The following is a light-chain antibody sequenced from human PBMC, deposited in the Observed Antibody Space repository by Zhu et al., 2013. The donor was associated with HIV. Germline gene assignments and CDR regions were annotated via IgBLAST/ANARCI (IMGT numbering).Light chain of an antibody. V-gene: IGKV3-20*01. CDR2: GTS. J-gene: IGKJ2*01. CDR1: HRVSSAY. CDR3: QVYSDSQYT. Sequence: EIVLTQSPGTLSLSPGETATLSCRASHRVSSAYLAWYQQIPGQAPRLLISGTSNRATGIPDRFSGSGSGTDFTLTISGVEPGDSAVYYCQVYSDSQYTFGQGTKLQIK.